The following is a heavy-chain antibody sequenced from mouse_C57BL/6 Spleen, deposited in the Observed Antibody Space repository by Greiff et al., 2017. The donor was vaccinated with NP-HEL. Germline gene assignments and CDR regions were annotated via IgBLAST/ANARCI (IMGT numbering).Heavy chain of an antibody. J-gene: IGHJ4*01. V-gene: IGHV1-81*01. CDR2: IYPRSGNT. Sequence: QVQLQQSGAELARPGASVKLSCKASGYTFTSYGISWVKQRTGQGLEWIGEIYPRSGNTYYNEKFKGKATLTADKSSSTAYMELRSLTSEDSAVYFCARLVLLRWSGAMDYWGQGTSVTVSS. CDR1: GYTFTSYG. D-gene: IGHD1-1*01. CDR3: ARLVLLRWSGAMDY.